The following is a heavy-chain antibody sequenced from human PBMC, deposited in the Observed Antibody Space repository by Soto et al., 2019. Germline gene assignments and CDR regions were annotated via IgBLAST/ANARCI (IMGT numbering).Heavy chain of an antibody. Sequence: SETLSLTCTVSGGSISSGGYYWSWIRQHPGKGLEWIGYIYYSGSTYYNPSLKSRVTISVDTSKNQFSLKLSSVTAADTAVYYCARGSLRFLEWPAFDIWGQGTRVTVSS. V-gene: IGHV4-31*03. CDR2: IYYSGST. CDR1: GGSISSGGYY. J-gene: IGHJ3*02. CDR3: ARGSLRFLEWPAFDI. D-gene: IGHD3-3*01.